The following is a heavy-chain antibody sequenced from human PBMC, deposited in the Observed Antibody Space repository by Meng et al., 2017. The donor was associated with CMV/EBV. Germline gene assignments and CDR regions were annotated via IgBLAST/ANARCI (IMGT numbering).Heavy chain of an antibody. V-gene: IGHV1-46*01. CDR3: AREGAYYYDSSGYGDAFDI. CDR1: GYTFTSYY. J-gene: IGHJ3*02. D-gene: IGHD3-22*01. Sequence: ASVKVSCKASGYTFTSYYMHWVRQAPGQGLEWMGIINPSGGSTSYAQKFQGRVTVTRDTSTSTVYMELSSLRSEDTAVYYCAREGAYYYDSSGYGDAFDIWGQGTMVTVSS. CDR2: INPSGGST.